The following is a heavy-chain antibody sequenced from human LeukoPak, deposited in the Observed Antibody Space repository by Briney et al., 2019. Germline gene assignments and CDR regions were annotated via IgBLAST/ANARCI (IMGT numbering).Heavy chain of an antibody. Sequence: GGSLRLSCTGSGFTFGAHSMAWVRQAPGKGPEWVGFIRGKAYGGATGYTASVKGRFTISRDDSKSIVYLQMNSLRTEDTAVYYCICLTDPFDYWGQGSLVSVSS. CDR1: GFTFGAHS. CDR2: IRGKAYGGAT. J-gene: IGHJ4*02. CDR3: ICLTDPFDY. V-gene: IGHV3-49*04.